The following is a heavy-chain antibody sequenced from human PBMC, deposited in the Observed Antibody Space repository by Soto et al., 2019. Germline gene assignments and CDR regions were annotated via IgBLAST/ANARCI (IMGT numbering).Heavy chain of an antibody. V-gene: IGHV3-21*01. CDR2: ISSSSSYI. D-gene: IGHD3-3*01. Sequence: GGSLRLSCAASGFTFSSYSMNWVRQAPGKGLEWVSSISSSSSYIYYADSVKGRFTISRDNAKNSLYLQMNSLRAEDTAVYYCAGFLEWLLGYYYYYGMDVWGKGTKVTVSS. CDR1: GFTFSSYS. J-gene: IGHJ6*04. CDR3: AGFLEWLLGYYYYYGMDV.